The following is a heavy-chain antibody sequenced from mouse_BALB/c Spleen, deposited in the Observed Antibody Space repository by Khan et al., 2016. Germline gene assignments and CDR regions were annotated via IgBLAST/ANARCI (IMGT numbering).Heavy chain of an antibody. CDR2: ISYSGST. Sequence: EVQLVESGPGLVKPSQSLSLTCTATGYSITSDYVWNWIRQFQGNKLEWMGYISYSGSTSYNPSLKSRISITRDTSKNQFFLQLNSVTTEDTATYYCARTLLRLYYFDYWGQGTTLTVSS. CDR1: GYSITSDYV. J-gene: IGHJ2*01. D-gene: IGHD1-2*01. V-gene: IGHV3-2*02. CDR3: ARTLLRLYYFDY.